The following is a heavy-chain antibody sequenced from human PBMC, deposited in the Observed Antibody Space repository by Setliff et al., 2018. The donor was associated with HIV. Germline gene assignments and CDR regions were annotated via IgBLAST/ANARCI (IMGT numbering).Heavy chain of an antibody. V-gene: IGHV5-51*01. CDR3: ARRSASGYYDRGCFDY. Sequence: PGESLKISCVGSEYAFSNYWIGWVRQMPGKGLEWMGIIYPRDSKIRYSPSFQGQVTFSVDKSLNTAYLQWSSLKVSDSAIYYCARRSASGYYDRGCFDYWGQGTLVTVSS. J-gene: IGHJ4*02. CDR2: IYPRDSKI. CDR1: EYAFSNYW. D-gene: IGHD3-22*01.